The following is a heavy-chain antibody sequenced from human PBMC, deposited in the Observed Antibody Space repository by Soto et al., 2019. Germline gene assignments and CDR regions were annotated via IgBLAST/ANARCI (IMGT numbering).Heavy chain of an antibody. CDR3: ARQMRPRGYSYGFSWFYP. D-gene: IGHD5-18*01. V-gene: IGHV4-39*01. CDR1: GGSISSSSYY. J-gene: IGHJ5*02. Sequence: QLQLQESGPGLVKPSETLSLTCTVSGGSISSSSYYWGWIRQPPGKGLEWIGSIYYSGSTYYNPSLNSRVTISGDTSKNQFSLKLSSVTAADTAVYYCARQMRPRGYSYGFSWFYPWGQGTLVTVAS. CDR2: IYYSGST.